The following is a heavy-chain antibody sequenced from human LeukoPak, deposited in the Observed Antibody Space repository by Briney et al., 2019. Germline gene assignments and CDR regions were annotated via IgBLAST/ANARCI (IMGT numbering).Heavy chain of an antibody. CDR1: GGSFSGYY. CDR3: VRGGSGIGYCSSTSCYNLAFDI. CDR2: INHSGST. D-gene: IGHD2-2*02. Sequence: SETLSLTCAVYGGSFSGYYWSWIRQPPGKGLEWIGEINHSGSTNYNPSLKSRVTISVDTSKNQFSLKLSSVTAADTAVYYCVRGGSGIGYCSSTSCYNLAFDIWGQGTMVTVSS. J-gene: IGHJ3*02. V-gene: IGHV4-34*01.